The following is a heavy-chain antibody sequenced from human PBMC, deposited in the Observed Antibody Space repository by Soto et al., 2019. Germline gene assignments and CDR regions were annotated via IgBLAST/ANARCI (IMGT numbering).Heavy chain of an antibody. CDR2: IKQDGSEK. J-gene: IGHJ5*02. CDR3: ARDNWNYSPWFDP. D-gene: IGHD1-7*01. Sequence: EVQLVESGGGLVQPGGSLRLSCAASGFTFSSYWMSWVRQAPGKGLEWVANIKQDGSEKYYADSVKGRFTISRDNAKNSLYLQMNSLRAEDTAVYYCARDNWNYSPWFDPWGQGTLVTVSS. CDR1: GFTFSSYW. V-gene: IGHV3-7*01.